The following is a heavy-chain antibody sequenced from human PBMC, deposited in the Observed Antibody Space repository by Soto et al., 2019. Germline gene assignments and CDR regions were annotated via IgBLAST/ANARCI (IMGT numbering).Heavy chain of an antibody. CDR3: ARDPTYSSSWNFVSGRY. Sequence: EVQLVESGGGLVQPGGSLRLSCAASGFTFSSYSMNWVRQAPGKGLEWVSYISSSSSNIYYADSVKGRFTISRDNAKNSLYLQMNSLRAEDTAVYYCARDPTYSSSWNFVSGRYWGQGTLVTVSS. V-gene: IGHV3-48*01. CDR1: GFTFSSYS. D-gene: IGHD6-13*01. CDR2: ISSSSSNI. J-gene: IGHJ4*02.